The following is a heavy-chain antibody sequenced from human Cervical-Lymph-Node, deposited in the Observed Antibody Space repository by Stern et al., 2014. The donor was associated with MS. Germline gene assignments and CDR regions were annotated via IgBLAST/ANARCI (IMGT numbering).Heavy chain of an antibody. CDR1: GFTFSVYG. CDR2: ISYDGSNK. CDR3: TKRESDFWSGGFDP. J-gene: IGHJ5*02. D-gene: IGHD3-3*01. V-gene: IGHV3-30*18. Sequence: VQLVESGGGVVQPGRSLRLSCAASGFTFSVYGLHWVRQAPGKGLEWVALISYDGSNKSYAYSVKGRFTISRDNSKDTLYLQMNSLRSEDTAVYYCTKRESDFWSGGFDPWGQGTLVTVSS.